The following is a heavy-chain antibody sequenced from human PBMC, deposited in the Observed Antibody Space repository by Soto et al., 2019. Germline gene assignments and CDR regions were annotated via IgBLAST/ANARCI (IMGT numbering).Heavy chain of an antibody. V-gene: IGHV6-1*01. D-gene: IGHD6-13*01. CDR2: TYYRSKWYN. J-gene: IGHJ5*02. Sequence: PSQTLSLTCAISGDSVSRNSAAWNWIRQSPSRGLEWLGRTYYRSKWYNDYAVSVKSRITINPDTSKNQFSLQLNSVTPEDTAVYYCARQGSSSWYNWFDPWGQGTLVTVSS. CDR3: ARQGSSSWYNWFDP. CDR1: GDSVSRNSAA.